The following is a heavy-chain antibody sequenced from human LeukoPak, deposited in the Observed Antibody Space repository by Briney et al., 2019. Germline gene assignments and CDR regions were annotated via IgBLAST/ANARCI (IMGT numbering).Heavy chain of an antibody. CDR1: GFTFSTYA. CDR3: GRDVGWSREN. V-gene: IGHV3-30*04. CDR2: ISYDGSNK. Sequence: GGSLRLSCAASGFTFSTYAMHWVRQAPGKGLEWVAFISYDGSNKYYADSVKGRFTISRDNSKNILYLQMKSLRAEDTAVYYCGRDVGWSRENWGQGTLVTVSS. D-gene: IGHD2-15*01. J-gene: IGHJ4*02.